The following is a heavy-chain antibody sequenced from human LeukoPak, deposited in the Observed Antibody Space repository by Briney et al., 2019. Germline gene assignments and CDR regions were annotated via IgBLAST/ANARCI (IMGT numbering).Heavy chain of an antibody. D-gene: IGHD4-17*01. J-gene: IGHJ4*02. CDR3: ARDFYGDGRFDY. CDR2: IYYSGST. V-gene: IGHV4-59*01. CDR1: GGSFSGYY. Sequence: KPSETLSLTCAVYGGSFSGYYWRWIRQPPGKGLEWIGYIYYSGSTNYNPSLKSRVTISVDTSKNQFSLKLSSVTAADTAVYYCARDFYGDGRFDYWGQGTLVTVSS.